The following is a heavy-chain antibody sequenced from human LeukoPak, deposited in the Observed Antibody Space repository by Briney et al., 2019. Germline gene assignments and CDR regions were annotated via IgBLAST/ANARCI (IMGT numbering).Heavy chain of an antibody. CDR3: ARRLYCSGGSCPIPYYYYYMDV. V-gene: IGHV4-59*01. Sequence: YPSETLSLTCTVAGGSISSYYWSWVRQPPGKGLECLGYIYYSGSTSYYRSFKRRVTISVDQSKNQLCMKLSSVTAADTAVYYCARRLYCSGGSCPIPYYYYYMDVWGKGTTVTVSS. CDR2: IYYSGST. D-gene: IGHD2-15*01. CDR1: GGSISSYY. J-gene: IGHJ6*03.